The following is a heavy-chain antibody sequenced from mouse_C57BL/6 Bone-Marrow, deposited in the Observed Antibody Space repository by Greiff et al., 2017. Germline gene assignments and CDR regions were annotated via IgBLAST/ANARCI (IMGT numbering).Heavy chain of an antibody. V-gene: IGHV1-81*01. CDR1: GYTFTSYG. Sequence: QVQLQQSGAELARPGASVKLSCKASGYTFTSYGISWVKQRTGQGLEWIGEIYPRSGNTYYTEKFKGKATLTADKSSSTAYMELRSLTSEDSAVYFCAREGLRPPFDYGGQGTTLTVSA. J-gene: IGHJ2*01. CDR3: AREGLRPPFDY. D-gene: IGHD2-4*01. CDR2: IYPRSGNT.